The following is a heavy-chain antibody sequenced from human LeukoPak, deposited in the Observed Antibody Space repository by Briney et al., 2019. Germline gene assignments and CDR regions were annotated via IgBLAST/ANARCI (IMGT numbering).Heavy chain of an antibody. V-gene: IGHV1-18*01. CDR3: ARGGRHHYDILTGYYVY. J-gene: IGHJ4*02. Sequence: GASVKVSCKDSGYTFTSYGISWVRQAPGQGLEWMGWISAYNGNTNYAQKLQGRVTMTTDTSTSTAYMELRSLRSDDTAVYYCARGGRHHYDILTGYYVYWGQGTLVTVSS. CDR1: GYTFTSYG. CDR2: ISAYNGNT. D-gene: IGHD3-9*01.